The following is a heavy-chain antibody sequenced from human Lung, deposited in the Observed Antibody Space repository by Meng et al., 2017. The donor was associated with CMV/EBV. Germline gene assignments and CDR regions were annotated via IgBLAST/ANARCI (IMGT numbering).Heavy chain of an antibody. CDR3: AKGTPGRRYAEN. CDR2: LGAHDGDT. D-gene: IGHD3-10*01. V-gene: IGHV1-18*01. J-gene: IGHJ4*02. CDR1: HYTFTGLG. Sequence: QAVHHGASGNCLGAPVRVSGPHSHYTFTGLGVSLFLQAPAQVLECIAWLGAHDGDTSHAPRFQGRVTVTADRPTATAYMELRNLRSDDTGVYYCAKGTPGRRYAENWGQGTLVTVSS.